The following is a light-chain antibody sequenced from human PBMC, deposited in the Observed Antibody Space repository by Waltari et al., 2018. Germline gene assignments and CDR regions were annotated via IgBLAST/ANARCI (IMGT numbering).Light chain of an antibody. J-gene: IGKJ1*01. CDR1: QGIRND. CDR3: LQSNIYPLT. CDR2: GAS. V-gene: IGKV1-17*01. Sequence: DIQMTQSPSSLSASVGDSVTITRRASQGIRNDLSWFQQRPGKAPKRLIYGASNLESGVPSRFSGSGSGTEFTLTVSSLRPEDFATYFCLQSNIYPLTFGQGTKVEI.